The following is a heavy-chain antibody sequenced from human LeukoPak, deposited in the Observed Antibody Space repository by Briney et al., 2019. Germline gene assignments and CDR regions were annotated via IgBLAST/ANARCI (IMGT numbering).Heavy chain of an antibody. V-gene: IGHV3-66*01. CDR1: GFTVSSNF. J-gene: IGHJ4*02. CDR2: IYSGGST. D-gene: IGHD3-22*01. CDR3: ARVYYDSSGYRS. Sequence: PGGSLRLSCAASGFTVSSNFMTWVRQAPGKGLEWVSVIYSGGSTYYADSVKGRFTISRDNSKNTLYLQMNSLRAEDTAVYYCARVYYDSSGYRSWGQGTLVTVSS.